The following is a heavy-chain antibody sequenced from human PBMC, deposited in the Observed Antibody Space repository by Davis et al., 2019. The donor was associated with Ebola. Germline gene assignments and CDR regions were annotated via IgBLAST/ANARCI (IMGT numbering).Heavy chain of an antibody. V-gene: IGHV3-23*01. CDR2: ISGTGSST. D-gene: IGHD1-26*01. Sequence: GESLKISCAASGFTFSSYAMSWVRQAPGKGLEWVSGISGTGSSTYYADSVKGRFTISRDNSKNKLYLQMNSLRVEDTAVYYCARKDAGSNPFDCWGQGTLVTVSS. CDR3: ARKDAGSNPFDC. J-gene: IGHJ4*02. CDR1: GFTFSSYA.